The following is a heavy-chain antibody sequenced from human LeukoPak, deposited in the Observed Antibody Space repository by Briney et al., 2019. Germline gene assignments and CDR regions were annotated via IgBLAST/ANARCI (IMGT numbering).Heavy chain of an antibody. D-gene: IGHD3-3*01. J-gene: IGHJ4*02. CDR3: AKELYDFPDY. Sequence: PGGSLRLSCAASGFTFSSYGMHWVRQAPGKGLEWVAVIWYDGSNKYYADSVKGRFTISRDNSKNTLYLQMNSLRAEDTAVYHCAKELYDFPDYWGQGTLVTVSS. CDR1: GFTFSSYG. V-gene: IGHV3-33*06. CDR2: IWYDGSNK.